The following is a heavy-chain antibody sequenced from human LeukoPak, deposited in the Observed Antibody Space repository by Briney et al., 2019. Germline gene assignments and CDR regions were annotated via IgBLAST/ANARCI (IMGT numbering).Heavy chain of an antibody. CDR1: GFTFSSYA. CDR3: ARGRIVVVAVDAFDI. CDR2: ISYDGSNK. J-gene: IGHJ3*02. V-gene: IGHV3-30*04. Sequence: EGSLRLSCAASGFTFSSYAMHWVRQAPGKGLEWVAVISYDGSNKYYADSVKGRFTISRDNSKNTLYLQMNSLRAEDTAVYYCARGRIVVVAVDAFDIWGQGTMVTVSS. D-gene: IGHD2-15*01.